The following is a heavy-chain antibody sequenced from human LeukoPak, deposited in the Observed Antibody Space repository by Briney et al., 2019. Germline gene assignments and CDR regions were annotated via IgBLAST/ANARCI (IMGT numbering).Heavy chain of an antibody. J-gene: IGHJ4*02. Sequence: SVKVSCKASGGTFSSYAISWVRQAPGQGHGWMGGIIPIFGTAIYAQKFQGRVTMTEDTSTDTAYMELSSLRSEDTAVYYCATGGKRCCPPPSGVMDWGQGTLVTVSS. D-gene: IGHD1-26*01. CDR3: ATGGKRCCPPPSGVMD. CDR1: GGTFSSYA. CDR2: IIPIFGTA. V-gene: IGHV1-69*06.